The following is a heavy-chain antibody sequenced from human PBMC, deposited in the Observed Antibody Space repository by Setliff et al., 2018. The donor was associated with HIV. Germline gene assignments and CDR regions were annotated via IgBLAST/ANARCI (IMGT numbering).Heavy chain of an antibody. Sequence: ASVKVSCKASGFTFSKSAIHWVRQAPGQRLELMAWINAANGHEKYSQKFQGRVTITRDTSATIAYMELSNLTSEDTALYFCARPDYDSGKSVLDSWGQGTLVTVSS. CDR2: INAANGHE. J-gene: IGHJ5*01. CDR3: ARPDYDSGKSVLDS. CDR1: GFTFSKSA. D-gene: IGHD3-10*01. V-gene: IGHV1-3*01.